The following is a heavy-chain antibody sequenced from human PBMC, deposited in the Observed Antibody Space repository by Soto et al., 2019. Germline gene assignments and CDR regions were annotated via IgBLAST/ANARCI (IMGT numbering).Heavy chain of an antibody. CDR1: GFTFSSYA. CDR2: ISGNGGST. J-gene: IGHJ6*02. D-gene: IGHD2-21*02. CDR3: VKDKGATIKKVTMDV. Sequence: GGSLRLSCAASGFTFSSYAMSWVRQAPGKGLEWVSAISGNGGSTYYADSVKGRFTISRDNSNNNLYLQMSSLTAEDTAVYYCVKDKGATIKKVTMDVWGQGASVTVSS. V-gene: IGHV3-23*01.